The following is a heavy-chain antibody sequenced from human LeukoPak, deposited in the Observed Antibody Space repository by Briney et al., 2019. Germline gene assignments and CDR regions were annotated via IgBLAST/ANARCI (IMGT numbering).Heavy chain of an antibody. D-gene: IGHD2-21*01. V-gene: IGHV6-1*01. J-gene: IGHJ4*02. Sequence: WLGRTYYRSKWYNDYAGSVKSRIIINPDTSKNQFSLQLNSVTPEDTAVYYCAGDHSFRFDYWGQGALVTVSS. CDR2: TYYRSKWYN. CDR3: AGDHSFRFDY.